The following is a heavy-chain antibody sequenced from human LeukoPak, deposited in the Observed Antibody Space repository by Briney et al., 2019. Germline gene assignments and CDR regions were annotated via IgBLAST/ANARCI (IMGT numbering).Heavy chain of an antibody. CDR2: ISAYNGNT. J-gene: IGHJ4*02. Sequence: GASVTVSCKASGYTFTNYAIVWVRQAPGQGLEWMGWISAYNGNTNYAQKLQGRVTLATDASSSTAYMELRSLRSDDTAVYYCARGGSGWSRDYWGQGTLVTVSS. V-gene: IGHV1-18*01. CDR1: GYTFTNYA. CDR3: ARGGSGWSRDY. D-gene: IGHD6-19*01.